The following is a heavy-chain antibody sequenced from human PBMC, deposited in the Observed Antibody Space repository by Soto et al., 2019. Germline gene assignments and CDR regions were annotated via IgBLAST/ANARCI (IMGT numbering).Heavy chain of an antibody. CDR3: ARVLRELVRSYYGMDV. CDR2: FYDSGSA. Sequence: SETLSLTCAVSCGSVSSCRYYRSWIRQPPGKGLEWIGYFYDSGSANYNPSLKSRVTISVDTSSNRFSLKLSSVTAADTAVYYCARVLRELVRSYYGMDVWGQGTTVTVSS. D-gene: IGHD6-13*01. CDR1: CGSVSSCRYY. V-gene: IGHV4-61*01. J-gene: IGHJ6*02.